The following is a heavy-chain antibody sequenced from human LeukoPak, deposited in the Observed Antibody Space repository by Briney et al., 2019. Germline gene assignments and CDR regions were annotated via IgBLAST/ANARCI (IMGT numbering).Heavy chain of an antibody. D-gene: IGHD2-2*01. CDR3: ARDNSRYCSSTSCYNWFDP. CDR2: ISYDRSNK. CDR1: GFTFSSYA. V-gene: IGHV3-30-3*01. Sequence: GRSLRLSCAASGFTFSSYAMHWVRQAPGKGLEWVAVISYDRSNKYYADSVKGRFTISRDNSKNTLYLQMNSLRAEDTAVYYCARDNSRYCSSTSCYNWFDPWGQGTLVTVS. J-gene: IGHJ5*02.